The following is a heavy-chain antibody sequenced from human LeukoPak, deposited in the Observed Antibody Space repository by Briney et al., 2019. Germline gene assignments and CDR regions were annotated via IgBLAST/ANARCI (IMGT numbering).Heavy chain of an antibody. J-gene: IGHJ4*02. D-gene: IGHD6-19*01. Sequence: ASVKVSCKASGYTFTAYYMHWVRQAPGQGLEWMGWINPNSGGTNYAQKFQGGVTMTRDTSISTAYMELSRLRSDDTAVYYCAREVGSGWYNIDYWGQGTLVTVSS. CDR3: AREVGSGWYNIDY. V-gene: IGHV1-2*02. CDR1: GYTFTAYY. CDR2: INPNSGGT.